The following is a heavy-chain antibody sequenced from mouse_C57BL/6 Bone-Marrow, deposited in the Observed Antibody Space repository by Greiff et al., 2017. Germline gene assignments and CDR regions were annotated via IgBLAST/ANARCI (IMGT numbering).Heavy chain of an antibody. Sequence: QVQLQQPGAELVKPGASVKLSCKASGYTFTSYWMQWVKQRPGQGLEWIGEIDPSDSYTNYNQKFKGKATLPVDPSSSPAYMQLSSLTSEDSAVYYCARVERIRGFAYWGQGTLVTVSA. CDR3: ARVERIRGFAY. CDR1: GYTFTSYW. CDR2: IDPSDSYT. V-gene: IGHV1-50*01. J-gene: IGHJ3*01. D-gene: IGHD2-4*01.